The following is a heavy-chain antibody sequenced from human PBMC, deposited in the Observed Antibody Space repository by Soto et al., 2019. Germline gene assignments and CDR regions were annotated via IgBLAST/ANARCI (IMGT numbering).Heavy chain of an antibody. CDR3: ARVASANSGSYYHYFQH. Sequence: ASVKVSCKASGGTFSSYAISWVRQAPGQGLEWMGGIIPIFGTANYAQKFQGRVTITADESTSTAYMELSSLRSEDTAVYYCARVASANSGSYYHYFQHWGQGTLVTVS. V-gene: IGHV1-69*13. CDR1: GGTFSSYA. CDR2: IIPIFGTA. D-gene: IGHD1-26*01. J-gene: IGHJ1*01.